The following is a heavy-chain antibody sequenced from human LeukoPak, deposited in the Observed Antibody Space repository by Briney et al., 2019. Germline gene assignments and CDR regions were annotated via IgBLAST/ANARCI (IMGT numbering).Heavy chain of an antibody. V-gene: IGHV3-33*01. CDR1: GFTFSSYG. Sequence: PGGSLRLSCAASGFTFSSYGMHWVRQAPGKGLEWVAVIWYDGSNKYYADSVKGRFTISRDNSKNTLYLQMNSLRAEDTAVYYCARERCSSTSCYYYYGMDVWGQGTTVTVSS. J-gene: IGHJ6*02. D-gene: IGHD2-2*01. CDR3: ARERCSSTSCYYYYGMDV. CDR2: IWYDGSNK.